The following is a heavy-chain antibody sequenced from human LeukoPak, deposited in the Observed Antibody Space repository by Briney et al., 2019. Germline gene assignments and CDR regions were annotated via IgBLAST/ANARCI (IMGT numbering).Heavy chain of an antibody. J-gene: IGHJ4*02. Sequence: AGGSLRLSCAASGFTFSNYNMNWIRQAPGKGLEWVSFISSSSSYIYYADSVKGRFTTSRDNAKNSLFLQMDSLRAEDTAVYYCARNADMYYYVDNWGQGTLVTVSS. CDR3: ARNADMYYYVDN. CDR2: ISSSSSYI. D-gene: IGHD3-10*01. V-gene: IGHV3-21*04. CDR1: GFTFSNYN.